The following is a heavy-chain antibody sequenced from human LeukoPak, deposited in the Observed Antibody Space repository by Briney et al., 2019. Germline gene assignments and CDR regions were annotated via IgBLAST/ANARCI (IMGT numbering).Heavy chain of an antibody. J-gene: IGHJ4*02. CDR2: INRSGST. CDR3: ARGVFYSYGFSYFDY. V-gene: IGHV4-34*01. Sequence: SETLSLTCAVYGGSFSGYYWSWIRQPPGKGLEWIGEINRSGSTNYNPSLKSRVTISVDTSKNQFSLKLSSVTAADTAVYYCARGVFYSYGFSYFDYWGQGTLVTVSS. CDR1: GGSFSGYY. D-gene: IGHD5-18*01.